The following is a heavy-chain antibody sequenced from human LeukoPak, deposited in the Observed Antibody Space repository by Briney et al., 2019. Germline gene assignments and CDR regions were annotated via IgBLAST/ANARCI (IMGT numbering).Heavy chain of an antibody. D-gene: IGHD1-26*01. J-gene: IGHJ3*02. CDR3: ARGGWGGSYYGAFDI. CDR2: IYYSGST. Sequence: SETLSLTCTVSGGSISSYYWSWIRQPPGKGLEWIGYIYYSGSTNYNPSLKSRVTISVDTSKNQFSLKLSSVTAADTAVYYCARGGWGGSYYGAFDIWGQGTMVTVSS. CDR1: GGSISSYY. V-gene: IGHV4-59*01.